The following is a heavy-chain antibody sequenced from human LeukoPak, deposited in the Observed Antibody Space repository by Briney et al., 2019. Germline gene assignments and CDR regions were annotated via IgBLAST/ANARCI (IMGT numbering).Heavy chain of an antibody. CDR3: ARDFGGYCSGGSCYPFDY. CDR2: IYYSGST. D-gene: IGHD2-15*01. V-gene: IGHV4-59*12. CDR1: GGSMSGYY. J-gene: IGHJ4*02. Sequence: PSETLSLTCTVSGGSMSGYYWSWIRQPPGMGLEWIGYIYYSGSTNYNPSLKSRVTISVDTSKNQFSLKLSSVTAADTAVYYCARDFGGYCSGGSCYPFDYWGQGTLVTVSS.